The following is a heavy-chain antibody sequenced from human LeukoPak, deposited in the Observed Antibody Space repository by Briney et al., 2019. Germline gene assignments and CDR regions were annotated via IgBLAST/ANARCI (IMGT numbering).Heavy chain of an antibody. CDR3: ARSSWDFWSGSTPYHYFYMDV. V-gene: IGHV4-59*01. CDR1: GGSITSYH. CDR2: ISYSGST. J-gene: IGHJ6*03. D-gene: IGHD3-3*01. Sequence: PSETLSLTCTVSGGSITSYHWSWIRQPPGKGLEWIGYISYSGSTNYNPSLKSRVTISIDTSKNQFSLKLSSVTAADTALYYCARSSWDFWSGSTPYHYFYMDVWGKGTTVIVSS.